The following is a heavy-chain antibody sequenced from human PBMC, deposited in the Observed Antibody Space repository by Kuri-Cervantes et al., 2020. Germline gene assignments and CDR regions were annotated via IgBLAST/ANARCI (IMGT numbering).Heavy chain of an antibody. CDR3: ARGVKERAFDI. CDR1: GGSISSSSYY. V-gene: IGHV4-39*07. D-gene: IGHD3-10*01. J-gene: IGHJ3*02. CDR2: IYYSGST. Sequence: ESLKISCTVSGGSISSSSYYWGWIRQPPGKGLEWIGSIYYSGSTNYNPSLKSRVTISVDTSKNQFSLKLSSVTAADTAVYYCARGVKERAFDIWGQGTMVTVSS.